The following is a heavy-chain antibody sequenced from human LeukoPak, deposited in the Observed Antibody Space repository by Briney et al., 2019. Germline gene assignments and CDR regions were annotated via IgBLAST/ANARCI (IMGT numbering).Heavy chain of an antibody. V-gene: IGHV4-59*01. Sequence: SETLSLTCTVSGGSISSYYWSWIRQPPGKGLEWIGYIYYSGSTNYNPSLKSRVTISVDTSKNQFTLKLSSVTAADTAVYYCARDRNGDYPDYWGQGTLVTVSS. J-gene: IGHJ4*02. CDR2: IYYSGST. CDR3: ARDRNGDYPDY. D-gene: IGHD4-17*01. CDR1: GGSISSYY.